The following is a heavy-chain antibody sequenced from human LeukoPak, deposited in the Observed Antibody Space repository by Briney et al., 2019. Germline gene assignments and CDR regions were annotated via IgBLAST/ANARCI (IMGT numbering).Heavy chain of an antibody. J-gene: IGHJ4*02. Sequence: GGSLRLSCAASGFTFSSYAMSWVRQAPGKGLEWVSAICGSGGSTYYADSVKGRFTISRDNSKNTLYLQMNSLRAEDTAVYYCTRVSYGDYSLYWGQGTLVTVSS. V-gene: IGHV3-23*01. CDR3: TRVSYGDYSLY. CDR2: ICGSGGST. CDR1: GFTFSSYA. D-gene: IGHD4-17*01.